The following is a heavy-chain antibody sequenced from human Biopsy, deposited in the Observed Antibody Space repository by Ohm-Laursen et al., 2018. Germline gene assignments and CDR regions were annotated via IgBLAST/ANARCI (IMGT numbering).Heavy chain of an antibody. Sequence: TLSLTSTVSGDSINNYYWSWIRPPAGKGLEWIGRIYTSGSTNYNLSLESRVTMSVYTSKNQFSLNLRSVTAADTAVYYCARGTGRYYVYGAFDIWGQGTVVTVSS. V-gene: IGHV4-4*07. J-gene: IGHJ3*02. D-gene: IGHD1-26*01. CDR1: GDSINNYY. CDR3: ARGTGRYYVYGAFDI. CDR2: IYTSGST.